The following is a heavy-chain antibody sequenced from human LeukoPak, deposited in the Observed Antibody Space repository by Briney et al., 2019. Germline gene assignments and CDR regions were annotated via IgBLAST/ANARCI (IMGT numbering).Heavy chain of an antibody. CDR3: ARGLSSHSSGYYYFDY. D-gene: IGHD3-22*01. J-gene: IGHJ4*02. CDR2: IYPGDSDT. Sequence: GESLKISRKGSGYSFTSYWIGWVRQMPGKGPEWMGIIYPGDSDTRYSPSFQGQVTISADKSISTAYLQWSSLKASDTAMYYCARGLSSHSSGYYYFDYWGQGTLVTVSS. V-gene: IGHV5-51*01. CDR1: GYSFTSYW.